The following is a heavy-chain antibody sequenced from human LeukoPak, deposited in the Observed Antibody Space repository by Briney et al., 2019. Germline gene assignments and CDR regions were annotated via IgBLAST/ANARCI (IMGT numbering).Heavy chain of an antibody. CDR3: ARVSDYYDSSGPKGIDY. CDR1: GYTFTGYY. Sequence: ASVKVSCKASGYTFTGYYMHWVRQAPGQGLEWMGWINPNSGGTNYAQKLQGRVTMTRDTSISTAYMELSRLRSDDTAVYYCARVSDYYDSSGPKGIDYWGQGTLVTVSS. CDR2: INPNSGGT. V-gene: IGHV1-2*02. D-gene: IGHD3-22*01. J-gene: IGHJ4*02.